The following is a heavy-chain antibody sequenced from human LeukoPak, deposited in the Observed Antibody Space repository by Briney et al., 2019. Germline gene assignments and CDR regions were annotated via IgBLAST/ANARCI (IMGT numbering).Heavy chain of an antibody. J-gene: IGHJ6*02. V-gene: IGHV1-18*01. CDR2: ISAYNSDT. D-gene: IGHD4-23*01. Sequence: ASVKVSCTASGYTFTSYGISWVRQAPGQGLEWMGWISAYNSDTNYAQKLQGRVTMTTDTSTSTAYMELRSLRSDDTAVYYCAKDYGGNYGMDVWGQGTTVTVSS. CDR1: GYTFTSYG. CDR3: AKDYGGNYGMDV.